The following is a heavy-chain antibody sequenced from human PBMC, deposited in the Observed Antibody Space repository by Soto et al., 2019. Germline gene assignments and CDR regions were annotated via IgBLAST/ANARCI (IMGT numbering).Heavy chain of an antibody. CDR3: ARVNGYCTSTSCFDY. Sequence: EASVKVSCKASGYTFTSYGISCVRQAPGQGLEWMGWISAFNGNAEYARNLQGRVTMTTDTPTSTSYMELRSLGSHDTAMYYCARVNGYCTSTSCFDYWGRGTLVTVSS. J-gene: IGHJ4*02. V-gene: IGHV1-18*01. D-gene: IGHD2-2*03. CDR2: ISAFNGNA. CDR1: GYTFTSYG.